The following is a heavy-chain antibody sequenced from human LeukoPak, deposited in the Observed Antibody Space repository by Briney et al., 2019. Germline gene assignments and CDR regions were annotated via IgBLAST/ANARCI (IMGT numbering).Heavy chain of an antibody. V-gene: IGHV4-34*01. CDR2: INHSGST. CDR3: ARAPGRYDFWSGYYPNSGYFDY. J-gene: IGHJ4*02. D-gene: IGHD3-3*01. CDR1: GFTVSSNY. Sequence: GSLRLSCAASGFTVSSNYMSWIRQPPGKGLEWIGEINHSGSTNYNPSLKSRVTISVDTSKNQFSLKLSSVTAADTAVYYCARAPGRYDFWSGYYPNSGYFDYWGQGTLVTVSS.